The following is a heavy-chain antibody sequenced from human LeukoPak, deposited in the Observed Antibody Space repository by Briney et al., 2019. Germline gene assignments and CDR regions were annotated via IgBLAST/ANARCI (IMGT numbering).Heavy chain of an antibody. V-gene: IGHV1-46*01. D-gene: IGHD3-10*01. Sequence: EASVKVSFKASGYTLTSYYLHWVRQAPGQGLEWMGIINPSGGITSYAQKFQGRVTMTRDTSTSTVSMDLSGLRSEDTAVYYCARQVSGSSNYYYFDYWGQGTLVTVS. J-gene: IGHJ4*02. CDR2: INPSGGIT. CDR1: GYTLTSYY. CDR3: ARQVSGSSNYYYFDY.